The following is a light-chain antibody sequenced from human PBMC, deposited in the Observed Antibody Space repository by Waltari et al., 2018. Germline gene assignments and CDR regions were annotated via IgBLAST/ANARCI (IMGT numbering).Light chain of an antibody. Sequence: QSVLTQPPSASGTPGQGVTISCSGTYSTIGTHNVIWYQHVPGTAPKRLIYSNNLRPSGVPDRFSGSKSGTSASLAISGLQSQDDADYYCATWDGTLNAWVFGGGTKVTVL. J-gene: IGLJ3*02. CDR3: ATWDGTLNAWV. CDR2: SNN. CDR1: YSTIGTHN. V-gene: IGLV1-44*01.